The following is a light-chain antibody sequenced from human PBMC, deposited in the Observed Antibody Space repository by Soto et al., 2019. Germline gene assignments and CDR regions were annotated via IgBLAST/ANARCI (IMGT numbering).Light chain of an antibody. CDR3: QQRSNWRPYT. V-gene: IGKV3-11*01. CDR1: QSVSSY. CDR2: DAS. J-gene: IGKJ2*01. Sequence: EIVLTQSPATLSSSLGERATLSCRASQSVSSYLAWYQQKPGQAPRLLIYDASNRGTGSPARFSGSGSGTEFTLTISSLEPEDFAVYYCQQRSNWRPYTFGQGTKLEIK.